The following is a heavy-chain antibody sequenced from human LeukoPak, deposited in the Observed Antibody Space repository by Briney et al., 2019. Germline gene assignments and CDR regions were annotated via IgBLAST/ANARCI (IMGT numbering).Heavy chain of an antibody. CDR1: GFSFSSYW. Sequence: GGSLRLSCAASGFSFSSYWMSWVRQAPGKGLEWVANIREDGNEKYYVDSVKGRFTISRDNTKNSLYLQMSSLRAEDTAVYYCARDGPTFYYGSGSFGWGQGTLVTVSS. CDR2: IREDGNEK. CDR3: ARDGPTFYYGSGSFG. J-gene: IGHJ4*02. V-gene: IGHV3-7*01. D-gene: IGHD3-10*01.